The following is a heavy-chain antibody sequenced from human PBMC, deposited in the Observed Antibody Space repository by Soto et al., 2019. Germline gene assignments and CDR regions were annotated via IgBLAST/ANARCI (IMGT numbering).Heavy chain of an antibody. CDR3: ARRSDRGYGYGPDY. J-gene: IGHJ4*02. Sequence: EVQLVQSGAEVKKPGESLKISCKGSGYTFTDYWIGWVRQMPGKGLEWIGIIYPGDSDVRYSPSFQGLVTISADKSISTAYLRWTSLKTSDSAMFYCARRSDRGYGYGPDYWGRGTLVTVSS. CDR1: GYTFTDYW. D-gene: IGHD5-12*01. V-gene: IGHV5-51*03. CDR2: IYPGDSDV.